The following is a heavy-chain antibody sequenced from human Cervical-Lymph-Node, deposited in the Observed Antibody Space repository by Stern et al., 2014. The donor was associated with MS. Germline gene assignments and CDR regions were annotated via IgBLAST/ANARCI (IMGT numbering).Heavy chain of an antibody. CDR3: ARWSPGSSGWYVDAFDI. D-gene: IGHD6-19*01. J-gene: IGHJ3*02. Sequence: QVQLVQSGAEVKKPGASVKVSCKASGYTFTNYAMHWVRQAPGQRLEWMGWINAGNGNTKYSEKFQGRVTITRDTSASTVYMELSSLRSEDTAVYYCARWSPGSSGWYVDAFDIWGQGTMVTVSS. CDR1: GYTFTNYA. V-gene: IGHV1-3*01. CDR2: INAGNGNT.